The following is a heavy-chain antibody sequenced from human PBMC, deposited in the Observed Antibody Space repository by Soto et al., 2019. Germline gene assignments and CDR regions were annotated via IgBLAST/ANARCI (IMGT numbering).Heavy chain of an antibody. Sequence: QVQLVESGGGVVQPGRSLRPSCAASGFTFSSYGMHWVRQAPGKGLEWVAVIWYDGSNKYYADSVKGRFTISRDNSKNTLYLQMNSLRAEDTAVYYCARDLSKVAAADYWGQGTLVTVSS. CDR2: IWYDGSNK. CDR1: GFTFSSYG. J-gene: IGHJ4*02. D-gene: IGHD2-2*01. V-gene: IGHV3-33*01. CDR3: ARDLSKVAAADY.